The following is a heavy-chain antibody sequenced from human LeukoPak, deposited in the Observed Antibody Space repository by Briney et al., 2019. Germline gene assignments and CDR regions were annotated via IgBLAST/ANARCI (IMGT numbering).Heavy chain of an antibody. J-gene: IGHJ4*01. Sequence: ASVKVSCKASGYTFTGYYMHWVRQAPGQGLEWMGWINPNSGGTNYAQKFQGRVTMTRDTSISTAYMGLSRLRSDDTAVYYCARTSSIAARMLFDYWGQEPWSPSPQ. D-gene: IGHD6-6*01. V-gene: IGHV1-2*02. CDR1: GYTFTGYY. CDR3: ARTSSIAARMLFDY. CDR2: INPNSGGT.